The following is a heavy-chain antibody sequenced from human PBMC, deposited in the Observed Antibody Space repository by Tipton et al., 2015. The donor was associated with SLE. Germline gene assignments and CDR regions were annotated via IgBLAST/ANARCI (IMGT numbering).Heavy chain of an antibody. CDR1: GASISNGDDY. Sequence: LRLSCTVSGASISNGDDYWSWIRQPPGKGLEWIGYIYYGGGTYYNPSLESRVTISLDTSKNQFSLTLNSVTAADTSVYYCARSTDQNWFDPWGQGTLVTVSS. D-gene: IGHD2-2*01. J-gene: IGHJ5*02. CDR2: IYYGGGT. CDR3: ARSTDQNWFDP. V-gene: IGHV4-31*03.